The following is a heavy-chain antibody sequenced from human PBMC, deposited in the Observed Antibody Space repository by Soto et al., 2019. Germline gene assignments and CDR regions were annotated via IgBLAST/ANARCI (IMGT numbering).Heavy chain of an antibody. CDR1: GYAFTAYG. V-gene: IGHV1-18*01. J-gene: IGHJ4*02. CDR3: ARDNGQWLVG. Sequence: QVQLVQSGAEVKKPGASVKVSCKASGYAFTAYGISWVRQAPGQGLEWMGRISGFNGNTNYAQKLQGRVTMTTDTSTSTAYMELRSLRTDDTAVDYCARDNGQWLVGWGQGTLVTVSS. D-gene: IGHD6-19*01. CDR2: ISGFNGNT.